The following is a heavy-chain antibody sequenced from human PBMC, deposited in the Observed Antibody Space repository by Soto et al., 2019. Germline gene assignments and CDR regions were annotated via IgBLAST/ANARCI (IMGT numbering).Heavy chain of an antibody. Sequence: QVQLVESGGGLVKPGGSLRLSCAASAFKFSDYYMSWVRQAPGKGLEWVSYISGSGDVIYYADSVKGRFTISRDNDKKSVHRQMDTLRAEDTALYYCARAPDCGEGSCYRHFDLWGQGTRVAVSS. CDR2: ISGSGDVI. CDR1: AFKFSDYY. CDR3: ARAPDCGEGSCYRHFDL. D-gene: IGHD2-15*01. J-gene: IGHJ4*02. V-gene: IGHV3-11*01.